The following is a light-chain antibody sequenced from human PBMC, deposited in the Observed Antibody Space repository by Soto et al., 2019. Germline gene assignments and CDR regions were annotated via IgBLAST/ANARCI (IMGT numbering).Light chain of an antibody. CDR1: RDISSS. CDR2: AAS. Sequence: DVQMTQSPSSLSASVGDRVTITCRASRDISSSLAWYQQKPGKVPKLLIYAASTLHAGVQSLFSGSGSGTFFTLTISSLQPDDFATYYCQQYNRRWTFGQGTKVEIK. J-gene: IGKJ1*01. V-gene: IGKV1-27*01. CDR3: QQYNRRWT.